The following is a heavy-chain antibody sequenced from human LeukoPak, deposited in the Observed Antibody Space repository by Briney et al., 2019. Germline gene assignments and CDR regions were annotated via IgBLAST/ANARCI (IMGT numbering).Heavy chain of an antibody. CDR3: AVGRGYDIFDY. Sequence: GGSLRLSCAASGFTFSSYWMHWVRQAPGKGLVWVSHFNSDGTTTNYADSVRGRSTITRDDATNTLFLQMNSLRVEDTAVYYCAVGRGYDIFDYWGQGTLVTVSS. CDR2: FNSDGTTT. J-gene: IGHJ4*02. CDR1: GFTFSSYW. V-gene: IGHV3-74*01. D-gene: IGHD3-9*01.